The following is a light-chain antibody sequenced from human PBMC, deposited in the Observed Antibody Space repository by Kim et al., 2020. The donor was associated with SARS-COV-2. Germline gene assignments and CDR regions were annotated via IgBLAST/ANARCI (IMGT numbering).Light chain of an antibody. J-gene: IGKJ1*01. CDR3: HQYGNWPQT. V-gene: IGKV3-15*01. CDR2: GAS. Sequence: VSPGERVTLSCRASQTINSDLAWYQQKPGQAPMLLIYGASTRPIGIPGRFSGSGSGTEFTLTISSLQSEDFAVYYCHQYGNWPQTFGQGTKVDIK. CDR1: QTINSD.